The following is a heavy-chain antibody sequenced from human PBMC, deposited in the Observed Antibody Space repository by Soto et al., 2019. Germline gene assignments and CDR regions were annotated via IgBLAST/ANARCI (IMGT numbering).Heavy chain of an antibody. V-gene: IGHV4-31*03. CDR3: AGADCSSTSCYEPDAFDI. Sequence: SETLSLTCTVSGGSISSGGYYWSWIRQHPGKGLEWIGYIYYSGSTYYNPSLKSRVTISVDTSKNQFSLKLSPVTAADTAVYYCAGADCSSTSCYEPDAFDIWGQGTMVTVSS. CDR2: IYYSGST. J-gene: IGHJ3*02. CDR1: GGSISSGGYY. D-gene: IGHD2-2*01.